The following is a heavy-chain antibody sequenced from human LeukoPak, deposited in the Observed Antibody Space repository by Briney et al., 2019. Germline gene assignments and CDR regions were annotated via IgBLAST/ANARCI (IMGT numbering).Heavy chain of an antibody. CDR3: ARETPLASRAFDI. CDR2: VNPNSGGT. Sequence: GASVKVSCKASGYTFTGYYMHWVRQAPRQGLEWVGWVNPNSGGTNFAQRFQGRVTMTRDTSISTAYMELSRLRPDDTAVYYCARETPLASRAFDIWGQGTMVTVSS. J-gene: IGHJ3*02. V-gene: IGHV1-2*02. D-gene: IGHD3-3*02. CDR1: GYTFTGYY.